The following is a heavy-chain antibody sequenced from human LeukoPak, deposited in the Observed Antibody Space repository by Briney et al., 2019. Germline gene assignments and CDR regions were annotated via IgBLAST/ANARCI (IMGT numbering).Heavy chain of an antibody. CDR2: INTDGNTR. CDR1: GFTFSTSW. D-gene: IGHD1-26*01. V-gene: IGHV3-74*01. J-gene: IGHJ4*02. CDR3: ARDRVGAY. Sequence: GGSLRLSCATSGFTFSTSWMHWVRHAPGKGLVWVPRINTDGNTRDYADSVKGRFTISRDNAKNTLYLQMNSLRAEDTAVYYCARDRVGAYWGQGTLVTVSS.